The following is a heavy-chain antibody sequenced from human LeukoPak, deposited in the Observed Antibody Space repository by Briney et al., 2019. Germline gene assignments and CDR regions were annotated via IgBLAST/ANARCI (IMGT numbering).Heavy chain of an antibody. CDR1: GFTFDTYT. CDR2: IDTTSTTM. Sequence: PGGSLRLSCAASGFTFDTYTMNWVRQAPGTGLEWVSYIDTTSTTMYYADSVKGRFTISRDNAKNSLYLQMNSLRVEDTAVYYCTRGLAVVAQYFQHWGQGTLVTVSS. V-gene: IGHV3-48*01. D-gene: IGHD2-15*01. J-gene: IGHJ1*01. CDR3: TRGLAVVAQYFQH.